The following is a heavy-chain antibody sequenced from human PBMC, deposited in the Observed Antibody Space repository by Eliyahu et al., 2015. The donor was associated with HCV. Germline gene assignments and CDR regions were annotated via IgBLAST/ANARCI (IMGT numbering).Heavy chain of an antibody. J-gene: IGHJ5*02. D-gene: IGHD6-19*01. V-gene: IGHV3-23*01. CDR2: IDAGGAGT. CDR1: GFTFRAYA. Sequence: EVQLLDSGGGSVQPGGSLRLSXAXSGFTFRAYAMXWVRQAPGKRLXWVSAIDAGGAGTHYADSVKGRFTISRDDSKNTLYLQMNSLRVEDTAVYYCARPRIPVAGTRYFDPWGQGTLVTVSS. CDR3: ARPRIPVAGTRYFDP.